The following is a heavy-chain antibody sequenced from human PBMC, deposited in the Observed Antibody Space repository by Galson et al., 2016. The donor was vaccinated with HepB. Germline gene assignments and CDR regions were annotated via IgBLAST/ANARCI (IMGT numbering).Heavy chain of an antibody. J-gene: IGHJ5*02. CDR2: ISAYTGYT. D-gene: IGHD6-13*01. Sequence: SVKVSCKASGYTFTSYGISWVRQAPGQGLEWMGWISAYTGYTNYAQELQGRVTMTTDTSTSTAYMELRSLRSDDTAVYHCATSTSSWINWFAPWGQGTLVTVSS. CDR1: GYTFTSYG. V-gene: IGHV1-18*01. CDR3: ATSTSSWINWFAP.